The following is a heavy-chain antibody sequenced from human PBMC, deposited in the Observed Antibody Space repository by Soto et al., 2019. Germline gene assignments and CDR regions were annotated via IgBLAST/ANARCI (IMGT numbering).Heavy chain of an antibody. V-gene: IGHV5-51*01. CDR2: IYPVDSDT. D-gene: IGHD3-10*01. J-gene: IGHJ6*02. CDR3: ARLSRDYGSGSYYSYGMDV. Sequence: EVQLVQSGGEVKKPGESLKISCHGGGYKFSTYWIAWVRQMPGKGLEWMGIIYPVDSDTTYSPSFQGQVTISADKSNSTAYLQWSSLKASDSAIYYCARLSRDYGSGSYYSYGMDVWGQGTTVTVSS. CDR1: GYKFSTYW.